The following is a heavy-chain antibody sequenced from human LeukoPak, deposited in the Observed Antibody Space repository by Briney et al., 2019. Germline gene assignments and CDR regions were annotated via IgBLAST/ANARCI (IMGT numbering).Heavy chain of an antibody. J-gene: IGHJ4*02. CDR2: ISSNGGST. CDR1: GFTFSSYA. D-gene: IGHD6-19*01. CDR3: VKGGTYSSGWYGDY. Sequence: GGSLRLSCSASGFTFSSYAMHWVRQAPGKGLEYVSVISSNGGSTYYADSVKGRSTISRDNSKNTLYLQMSSLRAEDTAVYYCVKGGTYSSGWYGDYWGQGTLVTVSS. V-gene: IGHV3-64D*09.